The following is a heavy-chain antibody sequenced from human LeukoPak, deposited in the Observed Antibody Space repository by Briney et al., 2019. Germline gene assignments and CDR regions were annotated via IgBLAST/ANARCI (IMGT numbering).Heavy chain of an antibody. V-gene: IGHV1-24*01. Sequence: GASVKVSCKVSGYTLTELSMHWVRQAPGKGLEWMGGFDPEDGETIYAQKFQGRVTMTEDTSTDAAYMELSSLRSEDTAVYYCARDWGYSYGDEYYYYYMDVWGKGTTVTVSS. CDR3: ARDWGYSYGDEYYYYYMDV. CDR2: FDPEDGET. D-gene: IGHD5-18*01. CDR1: GYTLTELS. J-gene: IGHJ6*03.